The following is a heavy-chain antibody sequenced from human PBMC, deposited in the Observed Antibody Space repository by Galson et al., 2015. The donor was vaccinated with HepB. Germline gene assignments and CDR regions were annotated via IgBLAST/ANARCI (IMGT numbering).Heavy chain of an antibody. Sequence: SVKVSCKASGYSFTGYYMHWVRQAPGQGLEWMGRINPNSGGTNYAQNFQGRVTMTRDTSVSTAYLELSRLRSDDTAVYYCASEGYSGTSAFDYWGQGTLVTVSS. CDR2: INPNSGGT. J-gene: IGHJ4*02. CDR1: GYSFTGYY. D-gene: IGHD1-26*01. V-gene: IGHV1-2*06. CDR3: ASEGYSGTSAFDY.